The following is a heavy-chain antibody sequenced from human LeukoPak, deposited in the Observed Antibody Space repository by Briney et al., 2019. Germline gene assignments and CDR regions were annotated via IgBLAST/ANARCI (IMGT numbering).Heavy chain of an antibody. J-gene: IGHJ5*02. Sequence: SETLSLTCIVSGDSISSSSYFWAWIRQPPGKGPEWIGNVYFSGDTYYNPSLKSRVTISIDTSKNQFSLKLSSVTAADTAVYYCARRARLLLWFGEFGFDPWGQGTLVTVSS. CDR1: GDSISSSSYF. CDR3: ARRARLLLWFGEFGFDP. V-gene: IGHV4-39*07. D-gene: IGHD3-10*01. CDR2: VYFSGDT.